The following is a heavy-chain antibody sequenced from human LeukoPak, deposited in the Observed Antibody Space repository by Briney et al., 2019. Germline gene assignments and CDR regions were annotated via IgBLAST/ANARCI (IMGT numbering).Heavy chain of an antibody. CDR1: GDSVSSNSVT. J-gene: IGHJ3*02. D-gene: IGHD3/OR15-3a*01. Sequence: SQTLSLTCAISGDSVSSNSVTWNWIRQSPSRGLERLGRTYYRSTWYNDYAVSVRGRITVNPDTSKNQFSLHLNSVTPEDTAVYYCAGGTGASDAFNIWGQGTMVTVSS. CDR2: TYYRSTWYN. V-gene: IGHV6-1*01. CDR3: AGGTGASDAFNI.